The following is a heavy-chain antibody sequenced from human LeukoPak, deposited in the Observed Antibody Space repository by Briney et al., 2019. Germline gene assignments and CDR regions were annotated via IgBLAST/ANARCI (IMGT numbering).Heavy chain of an antibody. CDR1: GYTFTSYG. V-gene: IGHV1-18*01. J-gene: IGHJ6*02. Sequence: ASVKVSCKASGYTFTSYGISWVRQAPGQGLEWMGWISAYNGNTNYAQKLQGRVTMTTDTSTSTAYMELRSLRSDDTAVYYCAREGTLLFYYYGMDVWGQGTTVTVSS. D-gene: IGHD3-16*01. CDR3: AREGTLLFYYYGMDV. CDR2: ISAYNGNT.